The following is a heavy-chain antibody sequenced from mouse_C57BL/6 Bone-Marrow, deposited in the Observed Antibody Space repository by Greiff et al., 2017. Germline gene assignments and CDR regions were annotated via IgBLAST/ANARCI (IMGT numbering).Heavy chain of an antibody. Sequence: QVQLQQPGAELVRPGTSVKLSCKASGYTFTSYWMHWVKQRPGQGLEWIGVIDPSDSYTNYNQKFKGKATLTVYTSSSTAYMQLSSLTSEDSAVYYWARAGVYYGSSLAWFAYWGQGTLVTVSA. CDR2: IDPSDSYT. CDR1: GYTFTSYW. J-gene: IGHJ3*01. CDR3: ARAGVYYGSSLAWFAY. D-gene: IGHD1-1*01. V-gene: IGHV1-59*01.